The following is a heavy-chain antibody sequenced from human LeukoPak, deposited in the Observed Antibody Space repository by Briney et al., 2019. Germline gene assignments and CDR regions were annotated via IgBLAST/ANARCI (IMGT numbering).Heavy chain of an antibody. D-gene: IGHD6-6*01. CDR1: GFTVSSNY. J-gene: IGHJ6*03. CDR2: IYSGGST. CDR3: AKPPSSSSPYYYYYYMDV. V-gene: IGHV3-66*02. Sequence: QAGGSLRLSCAASGFTVSSNYMSWVRQAPGKGLEWVSVIYSGGSTYYADSVKGRFTISRDNSKNTLYLQMNSLRAEDTAVYYCAKPPSSSSPYYYYYYMDVWGKGTTVTVSS.